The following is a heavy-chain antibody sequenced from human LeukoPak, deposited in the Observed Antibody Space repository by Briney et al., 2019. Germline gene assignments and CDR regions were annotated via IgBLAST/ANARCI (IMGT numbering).Heavy chain of an antibody. J-gene: IGHJ6*02. Sequence: ASVKVSCKASGYTFTSYDINWVRQATGQGLEWMGWMNPNSGNTGYAQKFQGRVTMTRNTSISTAYMELSSLRSEDTAVYYCARGLSSYSSGWYGMIYYYYYGMDVWGQGTTVTVSS. CDR1: GYTFTSYD. CDR2: MNPNSGNT. CDR3: ARGLSSYSSGWYGMIYYYYYGMDV. V-gene: IGHV1-8*01. D-gene: IGHD6-19*01.